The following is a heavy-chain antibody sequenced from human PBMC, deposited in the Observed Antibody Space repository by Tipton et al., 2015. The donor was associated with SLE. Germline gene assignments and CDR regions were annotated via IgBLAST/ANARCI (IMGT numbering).Heavy chain of an antibody. J-gene: IGHJ3*01. CDR3: ARPGNYFDSSGHHVAFDV. V-gene: IGHV4-34*01. Sequence: TLSLTCTVYGGSLNGYWWSWIRQAPGKGLEWSGEIYPTGRTDYNPSLMSRVTISVDTSQKPFSLRLTSVTAADTAVYYCARPGNYFDSSGHHVAFDVWGQGTIVTVSS. D-gene: IGHD3-22*01. CDR2: IYPTGRT. CDR1: GGSLNGYW.